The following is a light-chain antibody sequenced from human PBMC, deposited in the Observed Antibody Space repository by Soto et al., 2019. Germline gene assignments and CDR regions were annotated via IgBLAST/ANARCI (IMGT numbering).Light chain of an antibody. CDR1: QSISRW. J-gene: IGKJ1*01. V-gene: IGKV1-5*01. CDR3: QQYETFSGT. Sequence: DIQMTQSPSTLSASVGDRVTITCRASQSISRWLAWHQQKPGKAPRLLIYDASALPRGVPSRFSGSGSGTKFTLTIASLQPDDFATYYCQQYETFSGTFGPGTKVDIK. CDR2: DAS.